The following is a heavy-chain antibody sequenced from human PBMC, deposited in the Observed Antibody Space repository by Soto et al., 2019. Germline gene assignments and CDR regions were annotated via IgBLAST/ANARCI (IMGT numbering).Heavy chain of an antibody. CDR3: ARGGDYYDSSGYFIDAFDI. J-gene: IGHJ3*02. V-gene: IGHV4-30-4*01. CDR2: IYYSGST. CDR1: GGSISSGDYY. D-gene: IGHD3-22*01. Sequence: QVQLQESGPGLVKPSQTLSLTCTVSGGSISSGDYYWSWIRQPAGKGLEWIGYIYYSGSTYYNPSLKSRVTISVDTSKNQFSLKLSSVTAADTAVYYCARGGDYYDSSGYFIDAFDIWGQGTMGTVSS.